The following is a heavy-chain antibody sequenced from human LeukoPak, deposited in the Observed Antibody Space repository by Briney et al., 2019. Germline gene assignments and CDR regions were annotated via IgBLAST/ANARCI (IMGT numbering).Heavy chain of an antibody. D-gene: IGHD2-2*01. Sequence: GGSLRLSCAASGFTFSSYAMHWVRQAPGKGLEWVAVISYDGSNKYYADSVKGRFTISRDNSKNTLYPQMNSLRAEDTAVYYCARDHCSSTSCYAFDYWGQGTLVTVSS. J-gene: IGHJ4*02. V-gene: IGHV3-30*01. CDR1: GFTFSSYA. CDR2: ISYDGSNK. CDR3: ARDHCSSTSCYAFDY.